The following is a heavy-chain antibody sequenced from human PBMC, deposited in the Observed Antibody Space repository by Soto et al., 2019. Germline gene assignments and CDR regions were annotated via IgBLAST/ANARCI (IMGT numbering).Heavy chain of an antibody. CDR3: ARVWHEYCSCTSCYRGTFNWFDP. CDR2: ISAYNGKT. D-gene: IGHD2-2*02. CDR1: GYTFTSYG. J-gene: IGHJ5*02. Sequence: ASVKVSCNASGYTFTSYGISWVRQAPGQGLEWMGWISAYNGKTNYAQKLQDRVTMTTDTSTSTAYMELRSLRSDDTAVYYCARVWHEYCSCTSCYRGTFNWFDPWGQGTLVTVSS. V-gene: IGHV1-18*01.